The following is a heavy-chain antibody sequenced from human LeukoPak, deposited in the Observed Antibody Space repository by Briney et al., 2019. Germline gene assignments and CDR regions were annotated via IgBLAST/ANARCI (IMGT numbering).Heavy chain of an antibody. V-gene: IGHV4-59*01. CDR1: DGSINSFS. Sequence: SETLSLTCTVSDGSINSFSWNWIRQPPGKGLEWIGYIYYSGSTNYSPSLKSRVTMSVDTSKSQFSLRLRSVTAADTAVYYCARETGPTVFDSWGQGTLVTVSS. D-gene: IGHD4-17*01. J-gene: IGHJ4*02. CDR2: IYYSGST. CDR3: ARETGPTVFDS.